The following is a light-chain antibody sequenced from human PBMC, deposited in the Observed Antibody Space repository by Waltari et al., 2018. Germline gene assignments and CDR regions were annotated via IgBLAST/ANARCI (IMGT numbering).Light chain of an antibody. CDR3: QVWDSSSDHYV. Sequence: SYVLTQQPSESVAPGQTTKITCGGDNIGSKSVHRYQQNPGQAPVLVVYDDSDRPSGIPERFSGSNSGNTATLTISRVEAGDEADYYCQVWDSSSDHYVFGSGTKVTVL. CDR1: NIGSKS. CDR2: DDS. J-gene: IGLJ1*01. V-gene: IGLV3-21*02.